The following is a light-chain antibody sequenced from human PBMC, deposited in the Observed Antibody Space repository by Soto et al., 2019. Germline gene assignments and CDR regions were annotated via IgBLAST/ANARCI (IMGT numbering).Light chain of an antibody. CDR2: GAS. V-gene: IGKV3-20*01. CDR1: QSVSSSY. J-gene: IGKJ4*01. CDR3: QQYGSAPLT. Sequence: EIVLTQSPGTLSLSPGERATLSCRASQSVSSSYLAWYQQKTGQAPRLLIYGASSRATGIPDRFSGSGSGTVFTLTISRLEPEDFAVYYCQQYGSAPLTFGGGTKVEIK.